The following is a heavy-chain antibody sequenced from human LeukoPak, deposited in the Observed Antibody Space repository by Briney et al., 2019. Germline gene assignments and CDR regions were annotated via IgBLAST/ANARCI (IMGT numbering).Heavy chain of an antibody. CDR2: IYYSGST. J-gene: IGHJ4*02. D-gene: IGHD2-8*01. Sequence: SETLSLTCAVYGGSFSGYYWSWIRQPPGKGLEWIGYIYYSGSTNYNPSLKSRVTISVDTSKNQFSLKLSSVTAADTAVYYCARGRQYGYWGQGTLVTVSS. CDR1: GGSFSGYY. CDR3: ARGRQYGY. V-gene: IGHV4-34*01.